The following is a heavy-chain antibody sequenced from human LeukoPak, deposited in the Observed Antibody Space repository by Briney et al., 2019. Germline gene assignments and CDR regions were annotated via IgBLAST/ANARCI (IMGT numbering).Heavy chain of an antibody. J-gene: IGHJ2*01. D-gene: IGHD6-13*01. V-gene: IGHV3-64*01. CDR3: AREGGGSSWYLSWYFDL. CDR2: ISSNGDNT. CDR1: GFTFSSYA. Sequence: GGSLRLSCAASGFTFSSYAMHWVRQAPGKGLEFVSAISSNGDNTYYANSVKGRFTISRDNSKNTLYLQMGSLRAEDMAVYYCAREGGGSSWYLSWYFDLWGRGTLVTVSS.